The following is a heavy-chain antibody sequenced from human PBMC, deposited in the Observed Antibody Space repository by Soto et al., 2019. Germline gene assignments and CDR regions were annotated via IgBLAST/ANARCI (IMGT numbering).Heavy chain of an antibody. CDR3: ARERGFRPSYCCSNSCRSCYYCYCMGG. CDR2: INPIGGST. V-gene: IGHV1-46*01. D-gene: IGHD2-2*01. J-gene: IGHJ6*02. CDR1: GYTFTSYY. Sequence: ASVKVSCKASGYTFTSYYMHWVRQAPGQGLEWMGIINPIGGSTSYAQKFQGRGTMTRATSTSTVYMELSSLRSENTAVYYCARERGFRPSYCCSNSCRSCYYCYCMGGCGQLNTVAV.